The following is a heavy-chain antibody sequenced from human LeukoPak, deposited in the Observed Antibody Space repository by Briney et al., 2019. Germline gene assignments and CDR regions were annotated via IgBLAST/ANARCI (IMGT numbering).Heavy chain of an antibody. J-gene: IGHJ4*02. Sequence: GSLRLSCAASGFTFSSYAMSWVRQAPGKGLEWVSAISGSGGSAYYADSVKGRFTISRDNSKNTLYLQMNSLRAEDTAVYYCAKGHNYDILTGFPLFDYWGQGTLVTVSS. CDR1: GFTFSSYA. D-gene: IGHD3-9*01. CDR2: ISGSGGSA. V-gene: IGHV3-23*01. CDR3: AKGHNYDILTGFPLFDY.